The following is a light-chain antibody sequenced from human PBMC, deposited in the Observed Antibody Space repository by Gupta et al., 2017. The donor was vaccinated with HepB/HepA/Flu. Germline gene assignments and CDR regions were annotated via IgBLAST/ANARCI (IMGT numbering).Light chain of an antibody. CDR1: QSGSSN. Sequence: EIVMTQSPATLSVSPGERATLSCRASQSGSSNIAWYQQKPGQAPRLLIYGASTRATGIPARFSGSGSGTEFTLTLSSLQSEDFAVYNCQRYNNWPPLTFGGGTKVEIK. V-gene: IGKV3-15*01. CDR3: QRYNNWPPLT. J-gene: IGKJ4*01. CDR2: GAS.